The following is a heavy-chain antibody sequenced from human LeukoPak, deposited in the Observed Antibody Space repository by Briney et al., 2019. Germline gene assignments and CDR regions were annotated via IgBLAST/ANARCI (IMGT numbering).Heavy chain of an antibody. Sequence: ASVKVSCKASGYTFTGYYIHWVRQAPGQGLEWVGWISPNNGGTNYAQKFQGRVIMTRDTSISTAYMELSRLRSDDTAVYYCASEYYDILTGYSPNWFDPWGQGTLVTVSS. V-gene: IGHV1-2*02. CDR3: ASEYYDILTGYSPNWFDP. J-gene: IGHJ5*02. CDR1: GYTFTGYY. CDR2: ISPNNGGT. D-gene: IGHD3-9*01.